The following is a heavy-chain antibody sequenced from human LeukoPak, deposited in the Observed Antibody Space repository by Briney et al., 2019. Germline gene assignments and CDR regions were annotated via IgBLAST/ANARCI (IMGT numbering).Heavy chain of an antibody. J-gene: IGHJ4*02. D-gene: IGHD3-16*02. V-gene: IGHV4-34*01. CDR3: ARGRADYVWGSYRSPLDFDY. Sequence: PSETLSLTCAVYGGSFSGYYWSWIRQPPGKGLEWIGEIDHSGSTNYNPSLKSRVTISVDTSKNQFSLKLSSVTAADTAVYYCARGRADYVWGSYRSPLDFDYWGQGTLVTVSS. CDR2: IDHSGST. CDR1: GGSFSGYY.